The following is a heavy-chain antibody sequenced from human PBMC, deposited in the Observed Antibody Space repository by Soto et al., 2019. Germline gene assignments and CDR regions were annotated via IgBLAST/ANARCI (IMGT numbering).Heavy chain of an antibody. CDR1: GGSISSSSYY. CDR3: ARAVSAGDYGSGAYYYYYYGMDV. V-gene: IGHV4-39*01. J-gene: IGHJ6*02. D-gene: IGHD3-10*01. Sequence: PSETLSLTCTVSGGSISSSSYYWGWIRQPPGKGLEWIGSIFYSGSTYYNPSLKSRVTISVDTSKNQFSLKLSSVTAADTAVYYCARAVSAGDYGSGAYYYYYYGMDVWGQGTTVTVSS. CDR2: IFYSGST.